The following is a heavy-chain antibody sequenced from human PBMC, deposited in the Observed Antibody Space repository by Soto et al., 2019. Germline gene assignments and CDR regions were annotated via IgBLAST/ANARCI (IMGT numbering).Heavy chain of an antibody. Sequence: QVQLRESGPGLVKPSQTLSLTCTVSGGSISSGGYYWSWIRQHPGKGLEWIGYIYYSGSTYYNPSLKSRVTISVDTSKNQFSLKLSSVTAADTAVYYCARIDLGAARDDYYYYYGMDVWGQGTTVTVSS. D-gene: IGHD6-6*01. CDR1: GGSISSGGYY. V-gene: IGHV4-31*03. J-gene: IGHJ6*02. CDR3: ARIDLGAARDDYYYYYGMDV. CDR2: IYYSGST.